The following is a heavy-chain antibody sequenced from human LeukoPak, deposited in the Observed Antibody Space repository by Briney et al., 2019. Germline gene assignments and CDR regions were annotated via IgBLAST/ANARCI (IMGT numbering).Heavy chain of an antibody. D-gene: IGHD3-22*01. CDR1: GFTFSSYW. J-gene: IGHJ4*02. CDR2: INSDGSST. V-gene: IGHV3-74*01. CDR3: ARDPYDSSGYWDYFDY. Sequence: PGGSLRLSCAASGFTFSSYWMHWVRQAPGKGLVWVSSINSDGSSTSYADSVKGRFTISRDNAKNTLYLQMNSLRAEDTAVYYCARDPYDSSGYWDYFDYWGQGTLVTVSS.